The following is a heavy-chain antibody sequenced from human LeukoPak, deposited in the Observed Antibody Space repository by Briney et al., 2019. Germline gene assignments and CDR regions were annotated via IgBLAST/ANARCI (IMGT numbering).Heavy chain of an antibody. J-gene: IGHJ4*02. V-gene: IGHV4-59*01. CDR3: AREGSGWIDY. CDR1: GGSISSYY. D-gene: IGHD6-19*01. Sequence: SEILSLTCTVSGGSISSYYWSWIRQPPGKGLEWIGYIYYSGSTNYNPSLKSRVTISVDTSKNQFSLKLSSVTAADTAVYYCAREGSGWIDYWGQGTLVTVSS. CDR2: IYYSGST.